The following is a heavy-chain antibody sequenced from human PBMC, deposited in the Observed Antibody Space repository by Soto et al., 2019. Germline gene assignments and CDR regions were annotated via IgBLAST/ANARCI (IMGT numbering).Heavy chain of an antibody. D-gene: IGHD2-2*01. CDR1: GDSVSSGSYY. CDR2: LYYTGTT. J-gene: IGHJ6*02. V-gene: IGHV4-61*01. CDR3: ARTFCSTTSCQAHGMDV. Sequence: QVQLQESGPGLVKPSETLSLTCTVSGDSVSSGSYYWTWIRQPPGKGLEWIGYLYYTGTTNYNPSPKSRVTMAPETSSNQFSLRLRSVPAADTAVYFCARTFCSTTSCQAHGMDVWGQGTSVTVSS.